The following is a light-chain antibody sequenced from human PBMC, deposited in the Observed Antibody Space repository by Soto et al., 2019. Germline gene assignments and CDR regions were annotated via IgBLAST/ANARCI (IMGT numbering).Light chain of an antibody. CDR3: QQRGT. J-gene: IGKJ4*01. CDR1: QTVITY. CDR2: DAT. Sequence: EFVLTQSPATLSLSPVERATLSCRASQTVITYLAWYQQKPGQAPRLLIFDATKRVTGIPARFSGSGSGTDFTLTISSLEPEDFAVYYCQQRGTFGGGTKVDIK. V-gene: IGKV3-11*01.